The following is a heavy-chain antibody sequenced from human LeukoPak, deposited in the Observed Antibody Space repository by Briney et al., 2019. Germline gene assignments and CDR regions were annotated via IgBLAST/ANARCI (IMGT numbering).Heavy chain of an antibody. J-gene: IGHJ6*03. CDR2: IKQDGSEK. Sequence: GGSLRLSCAASGFTFSSYWMSWVRQAPGKGLEWVANIKQDGSEKYYVDSVKGRFTISRDNAKNSLYLQMNSLRAEDTAVYYCARVWTGRRGFYYYYYYYMDVWGKGTTVTVSS. V-gene: IGHV3-7*01. CDR1: GFTFSSYW. D-gene: IGHD3-10*01. CDR3: ARVWTGRRGFYYYYYYYMDV.